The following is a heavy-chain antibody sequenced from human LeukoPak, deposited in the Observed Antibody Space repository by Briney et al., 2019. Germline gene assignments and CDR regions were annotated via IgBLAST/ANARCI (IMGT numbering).Heavy chain of an antibody. CDR1: GGSFSGYY. J-gene: IGHJ4*02. CDR3: ARGAYDYVWGSYRLSYFDY. D-gene: IGHD3-16*02. CDR2: INHSGST. V-gene: IGHV4-34*01. Sequence: PSETLSLTCAVYGGSFSGYYWSWIRQPPGKGLEWIGEINHSGSTNYNPSLKSRVTISVDTSKNQFSLKLSSVTAADTAVYYCARGAYDYVWGSYRLSYFDYWGQGTLVTVSS.